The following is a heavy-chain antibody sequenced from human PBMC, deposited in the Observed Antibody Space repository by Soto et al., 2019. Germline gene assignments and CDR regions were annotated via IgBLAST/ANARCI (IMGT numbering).Heavy chain of an antibody. J-gene: IGHJ6*02. D-gene: IGHD6-19*01. CDR3: AKDLGPVAEVFYYYGMDV. CDR1: GLTFSSYA. CDR2: ISGSGGGT. Sequence: GGSLRLSCAASGLTFSSYAMNWVRQAPGKGLECVSSISGSGGGTYYADSVKGRFTISRDNSKHTLYLQMNSLRAEDTAVYYCAKDLGPVAEVFYYYGMDVWGQGTTVTVSS. V-gene: IGHV3-23*01.